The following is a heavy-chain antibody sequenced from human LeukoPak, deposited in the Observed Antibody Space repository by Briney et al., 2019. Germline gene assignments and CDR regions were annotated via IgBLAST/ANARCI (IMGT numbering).Heavy chain of an antibody. CDR2: INHSGST. D-gene: IGHD6-13*01. J-gene: IGHJ4*02. CDR1: GGSFSGYY. CDR3: ARVTRQQLVRSPPLYYFDY. Sequence: SETLSLTCAVYGGSFSGYYWSWIRQPPGKGLEWIGEINHSGSTNYNPSLKSRVTISVDTSKNQFSLKLSSVTAADTAVYYCARVTRQQLVRSPPLYYFDYWGQGTLVTVSS. V-gene: IGHV4-34*01.